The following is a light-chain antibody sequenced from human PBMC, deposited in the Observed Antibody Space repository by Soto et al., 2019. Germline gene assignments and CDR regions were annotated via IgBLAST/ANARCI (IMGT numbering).Light chain of an antibody. Sequence: QSALTQPRSVSGSSGQSVAISCAGTSSDVGGYHYVSWFQQHPGKAPKLMIFDISKRPSGVPDRFSGSKSGNTASLTISGLQAEDEADYYCCSYVGSYTLIFGGGTKLTVL. V-gene: IGLV2-11*01. CDR1: SSDVGGYHY. J-gene: IGLJ2*01. CDR3: CSYVGSYTLI. CDR2: DIS.